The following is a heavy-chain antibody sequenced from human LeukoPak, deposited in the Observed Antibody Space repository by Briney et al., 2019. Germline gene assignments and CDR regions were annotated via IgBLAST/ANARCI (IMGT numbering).Heavy chain of an antibody. CDR3: AKIATTMTTDGKIGY. CDR1: GFTFSTYG. J-gene: IGHJ4*02. CDR2: VRYDGSNT. D-gene: IGHD4-17*01. V-gene: IGHV3-30*02. Sequence: GGSLRLSCAASGFTFSTYGMQWVRQAPGKGLEWVAFVRYDGSNTYYVDSVKGRFTISRDNSKNTLYLQMNSLRAEDTAVYYCAKIATTMTTDGKIGYWGQGTLVTVSS.